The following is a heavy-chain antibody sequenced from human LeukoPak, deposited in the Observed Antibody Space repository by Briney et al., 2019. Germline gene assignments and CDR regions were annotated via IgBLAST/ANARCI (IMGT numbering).Heavy chain of an antibody. CDR1: GFIVNTNY. CDR2: ISGSGGST. CDR3: AKEMGEWLLPLDY. V-gene: IGHV3-23*01. Sequence: PGGSLRLSCAASGFIVNTNYMTWVRQAPGKGLEWVSAISGSGGSTYYADSVKGRFTISRDNSKNTLYLQMNSLRAEDTAVYYCAKEMGEWLLPLDYWGQGTLVTVSS. D-gene: IGHD3-3*01. J-gene: IGHJ4*02.